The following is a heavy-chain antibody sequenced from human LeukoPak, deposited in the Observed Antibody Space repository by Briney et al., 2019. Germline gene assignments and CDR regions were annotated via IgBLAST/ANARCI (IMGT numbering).Heavy chain of an antibody. CDR2: ISYDGSNK. D-gene: IGHD3-22*01. CDR1: GLTFSSYA. V-gene: IGHV3-30*04. Sequence: GGSLRLSCAPAGLTFSSYAMRWVRQAPGKGLEWVAVISYDGSNKYYADSVKGRLTISRDNSKNTLYLQMNSLRAEGTAVDSCTRGNYYDGSSGYRNWFYPWGQGTLVTVSS. CDR3: TRGNYYDGSSGYRNWFYP. J-gene: IGHJ5*02.